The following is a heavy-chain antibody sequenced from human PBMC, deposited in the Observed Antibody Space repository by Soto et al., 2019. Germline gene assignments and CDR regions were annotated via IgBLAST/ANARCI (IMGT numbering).Heavy chain of an antibody. CDR3: ARNVVVAAIDVGLVLDY. V-gene: IGHV4-39*01. Sequence: SETLSLTCTVSGGSISSSSYYWGWIRQPPEKGLEWIGSIYYSGSTYYNPSLKSRVTISVDTSKNQFSLKLSSVTAADTAVYYCARNVVVAAIDVGLVLDYWGQGTLVTVSS. J-gene: IGHJ4*02. CDR1: GGSISSSSYY. D-gene: IGHD2-15*01. CDR2: IYYSGST.